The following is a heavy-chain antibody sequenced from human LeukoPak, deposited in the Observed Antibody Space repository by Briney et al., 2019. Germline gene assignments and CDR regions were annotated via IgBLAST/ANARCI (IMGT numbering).Heavy chain of an antibody. Sequence: GGSLRLSCAASGFTFSSNWMTWVRQAPGKGREWVANIKQDGSEKNYVDSVKGRFTISRDNAKNSVYLQMNSLRVEDTAVYYCAREGGWTYDYWGQGTLVTVSS. J-gene: IGHJ4*02. CDR1: GFTFSSNW. CDR3: AREGGWTYDY. CDR2: IKQDGSEK. V-gene: IGHV3-7*01. D-gene: IGHD1-7*01.